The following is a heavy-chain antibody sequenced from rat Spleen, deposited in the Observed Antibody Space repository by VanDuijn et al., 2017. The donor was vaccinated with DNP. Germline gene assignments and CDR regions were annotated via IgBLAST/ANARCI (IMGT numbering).Heavy chain of an antibody. D-gene: IGHD1-4*01. V-gene: IGHV5-25*01. CDR2: ISPSGGST. J-gene: IGHJ2*01. CDR3: ARRPLTTRDH. CDR1: GFTFSNYD. Sequence: EVQLVESGGGLVQPGRSLKLSCAASGFTFSNYDMAWVRQAPTKGLDWVAPISPSGGSTHYLNSVKGRFIVSRDNAKSSLYLQMDSLRSEDTATYYCARRPLTTRDHWGQGVMVTVSS.